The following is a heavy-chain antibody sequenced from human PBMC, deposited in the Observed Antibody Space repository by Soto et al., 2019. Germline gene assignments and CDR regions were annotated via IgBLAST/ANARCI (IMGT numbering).Heavy chain of an antibody. J-gene: IGHJ6*02. Sequence: QVQLVESGGGVVQPGRSLRLSCAASGFSLSNNGMHWVRQAPGKGLEWVAVISYDGNNKYYADSVKGRFTISRDNSKNTVYLEMNNLRADDTAMYYCAKGGSGNYLTYYYYYGMDVWGQGTTVTVSS. D-gene: IGHD3-22*01. CDR1: GFSLSNNG. CDR2: ISYDGNNK. V-gene: IGHV3-30*18. CDR3: AKGGSGNYLTYYYYYGMDV.